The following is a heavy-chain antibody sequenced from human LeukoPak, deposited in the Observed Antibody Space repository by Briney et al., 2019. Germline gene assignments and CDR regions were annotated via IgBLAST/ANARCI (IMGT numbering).Heavy chain of an antibody. CDR1: GFTFSSYA. J-gene: IGHJ4*02. D-gene: IGHD6-19*01. Sequence: SGGSLRLSCAASGFTFSSYAMSWVRQAPGKGLEWVSAISGSGGSTYYADSVKGRFTISRDNSKNTLYLQMNSLRAEDAAVYYCAKDPPEYSSGWTPGYWGQGTLVTVSS. V-gene: IGHV3-23*01. CDR3: AKDPPEYSSGWTPGY. CDR2: ISGSGGST.